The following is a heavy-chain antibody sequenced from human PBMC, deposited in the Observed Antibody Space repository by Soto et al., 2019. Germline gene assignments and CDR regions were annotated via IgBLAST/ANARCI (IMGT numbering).Heavy chain of an antibody. Sequence: SQTLSLTCAISGDRVSSNSAAWNWIRQSPSRGLEWLGRTYSRSKWYIDYALSVKGRITINPDTSKNQFSVQLDSVTPEDTAVYYCARAREYDAWSGYTSQYYYDGMDVRGPAPTVTVCS. J-gene: IGHJ6*02. D-gene: IGHD3-3*01. CDR1: GDRVSSNSAA. V-gene: IGHV6-1*01. CDR2: TYSRSKWYI. CDR3: ARAREYDAWSGYTSQYYYDGMDV.